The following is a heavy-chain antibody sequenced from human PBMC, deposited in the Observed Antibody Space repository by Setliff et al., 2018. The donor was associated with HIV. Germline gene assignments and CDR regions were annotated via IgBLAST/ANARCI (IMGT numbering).Heavy chain of an antibody. CDR1: GYTFTSYD. V-gene: IGHV1-8*02. CDR3: ARGRRIAVAGTGGKSYYFDY. D-gene: IGHD6-19*01. J-gene: IGHJ4*02. Sequence: ASVKFSCKASGYTFTSYDINWVRQATGQGLEWMGWMNPNSGNTGYAQKFQGRVTMTRNTSISTAYMELSSLRSEDTAVYYCARGRRIAVAGTGGKSYYFDYWGQGTLVTVSS. CDR2: MNPNSGNT.